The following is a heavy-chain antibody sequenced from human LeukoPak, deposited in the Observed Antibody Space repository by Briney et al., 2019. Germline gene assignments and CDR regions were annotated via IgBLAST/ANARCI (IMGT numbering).Heavy chain of an antibody. V-gene: IGHV3-30*18. CDR1: GFTFSSFG. J-gene: IGHJ4*02. D-gene: IGHD3-9*01. Sequence: GGSLRLSCAASGFTFSSFGMHWVRQTPGKGLEWVAAISYDGSTNYYRDSVKGRFTISRDNSKNTLYLQMNSVRPEDTAVYSCVKGLTLTPLDNWGQGTLVTVSS. CDR3: VKGLTLTPLDN. CDR2: ISYDGSTN.